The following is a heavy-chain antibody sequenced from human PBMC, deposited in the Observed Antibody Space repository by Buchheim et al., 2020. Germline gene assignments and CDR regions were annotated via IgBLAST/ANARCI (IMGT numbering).Heavy chain of an antibody. CDR2: MYYTGNI. CDR3: ARHTNWFDP. J-gene: IGHJ5*02. CDR1: GGSINIATHY. Sequence: QLQLQESGPGLVKPSETLSLICTVSGGSINIATHYWGWIRQPPGKGLEWIGSMYYTGNIYYNPSLKSRVAVSVDTSQQQFSLRLTSVTAADTAVYFCARHTNWFDPWGQGTL. V-gene: IGHV4-39*01.